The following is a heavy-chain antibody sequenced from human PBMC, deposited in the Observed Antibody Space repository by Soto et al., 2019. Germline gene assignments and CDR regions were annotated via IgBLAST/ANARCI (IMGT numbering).Heavy chain of an antibody. J-gene: IGHJ4*02. CDR2: ISGSGGST. CDR1: RFNISNHA. V-gene: IGHV3-23*01. Sequence: GGSLRLSCAVSRFNISNHAMTWVRQAPGKGLEWVSAISGSGGSTYYADSVKGRFTISRDNSKNTLYLQMNSLRAEDTAVYYCAKAVGGPYYWGQGTLVTVSS. CDR3: AKAVGGPYY. D-gene: IGHD3-16*01.